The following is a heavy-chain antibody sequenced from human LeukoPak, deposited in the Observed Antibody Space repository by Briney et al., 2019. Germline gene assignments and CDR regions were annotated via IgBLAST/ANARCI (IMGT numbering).Heavy chain of an antibody. Sequence: GGSLRLSCAASGFTFSSYTMNWVRQAPGKGLEWVSSISTSSIYIYYADSVKGRFTISRDNAKNSLYLQMNSLRAEDTAVYYCAGSRGYSYGNPVDYWGQGTLVTVSS. D-gene: IGHD5-18*01. CDR1: GFTFSSYT. V-gene: IGHV3-21*01. J-gene: IGHJ4*02. CDR3: AGSRGYSYGNPVDY. CDR2: ISTSSIYI.